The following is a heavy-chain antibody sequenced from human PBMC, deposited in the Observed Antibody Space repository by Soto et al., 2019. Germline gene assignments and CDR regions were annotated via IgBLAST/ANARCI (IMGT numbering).Heavy chain of an antibody. CDR2: INPNSGGT. CDR1: GYTFTDYY. Sequence: ASVKVSCKASGYTFTDYYMHWVRQAPGQGLEWMGRINPNSGGTNSAQKFQGGVTMTRDTSISTVYMELSSLRSDDTALYYCARESRGVGAAHPAHAFDIWGRGTLVTVSS. J-gene: IGHJ3*02. D-gene: IGHD2-15*01. CDR3: ARESRGVGAAHPAHAFDI. V-gene: IGHV1-2*06.